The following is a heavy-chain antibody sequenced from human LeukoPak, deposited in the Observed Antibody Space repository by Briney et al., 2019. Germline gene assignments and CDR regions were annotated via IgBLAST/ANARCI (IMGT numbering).Heavy chain of an antibody. CDR2: IYGSWST. D-gene: IGHD5-24*01. J-gene: IGHJ4*02. V-gene: IGHV4-59*11. CDR1: AGPIRSHH. Sequence: SETLFLSCTVSAGPIRSHHWSWIRHTLGKGLESIGHIYGSWSTNYNPSLKSRVTVSVDTSKNQFSLKLSSVTAADTAVYYFFQAEDGIRDAFDYWGQGILVTVSS. CDR3: FQAEDGIRDAFDY.